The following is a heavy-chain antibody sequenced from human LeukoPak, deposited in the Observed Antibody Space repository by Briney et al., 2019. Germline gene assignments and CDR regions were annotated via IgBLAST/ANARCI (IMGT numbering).Heavy chain of an antibody. CDR1: GFTFSSYA. D-gene: IGHD1/OR15-1a*01. CDR3: AKASRIIGTIDY. J-gene: IGHJ4*02. CDR2: ISGGGGST. Sequence: GGSLRLSCAASGFTFSSYAMSWVRQAPGKGLEWVSAISGGGGSTNCADSVKGRLTVSRDNSKNTLYLLLNSLRAEETAVYYCAKASRIIGTIDYWGQGTLVTVSS. V-gene: IGHV3-23*01.